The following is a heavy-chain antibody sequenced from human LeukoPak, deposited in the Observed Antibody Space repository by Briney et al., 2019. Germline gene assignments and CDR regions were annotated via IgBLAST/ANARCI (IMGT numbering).Heavy chain of an antibody. J-gene: IGHJ4*02. CDR1: GFTFSSYG. V-gene: IGHV3-30*18. CDR2: ISYDGSNK. CDR3: AKVSPSANFDY. Sequence: SGGSLRLSCAASGFTFSSYGMHWVRQAPGKGLEWVAVISYDGSNKYYADSVKGRFTISRDNSKNTLYLQMNSLRAEDTAVYYCAKVSPSANFDYWGQGTLVTVSS.